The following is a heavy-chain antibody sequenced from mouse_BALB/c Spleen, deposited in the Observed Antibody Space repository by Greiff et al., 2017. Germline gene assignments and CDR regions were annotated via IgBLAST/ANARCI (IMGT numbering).Heavy chain of an antibody. V-gene: IGHV1-7*01. CDR3: ERVPCYYYAMEY. Sequence: QVQLQQSGAELAKPGASVKMSCKASGYTFTSYWMHWVKQRPGQGLEWIGYINPSTGYTEYNQKFKDKATLTADKSSSTAYMQLSSLTSEDSAVYYWERVPCYYYAMEYWGQGTSVTVSS. J-gene: IGHJ4*01. CDR2: INPSTGYT. CDR1: GYTFTSYW. D-gene: IGHD2-12*01.